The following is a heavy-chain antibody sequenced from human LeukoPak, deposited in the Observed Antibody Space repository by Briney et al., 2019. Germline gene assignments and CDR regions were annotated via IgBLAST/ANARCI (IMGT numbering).Heavy chain of an antibody. V-gene: IGHV1-2*02. CDR3: ATRGKGSYYQLLYRGYFQH. J-gene: IGHJ1*01. CDR1: GYTFTGYY. Sequence: ASVKVSCKASGYTFTGYYMHWVRQAPGQGLEWMGWINPNSGGTNYAQKFQGRVTMTRDTSISTAYMELSSLRSEDTAVYYCATRGKGSYYQLLYRGYFQHWGQGTLVTVSS. D-gene: IGHD2-2*02. CDR2: INPNSGGT.